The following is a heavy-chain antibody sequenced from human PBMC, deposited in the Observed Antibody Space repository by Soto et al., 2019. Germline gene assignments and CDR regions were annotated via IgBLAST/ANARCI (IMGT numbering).Heavy chain of an antibody. V-gene: IGHV4-59*01. CDR3: ARRGYGPGFPYYYGMDV. CDR2: IYYSGST. CDR1: GGSMSSYY. Sequence: QVQLQESGPGLVKPSETLSLTCTVSGGSMSSYYWSWIRQPPGKGLEWFGYIYYSGSTNYNPSLKRRVTMSVDTPKNQVALKLSSVTAADTAVQYCARRGYGPGFPYYYGMDVWGQGTTVTVSS. J-gene: IGHJ6*02. D-gene: IGHD3-10*01.